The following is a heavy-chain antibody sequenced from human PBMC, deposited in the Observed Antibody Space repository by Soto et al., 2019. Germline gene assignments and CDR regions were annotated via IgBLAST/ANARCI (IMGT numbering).Heavy chain of an antibody. D-gene: IGHD3-10*01. CDR1: GFTFSSYG. V-gene: IGHV3-33*01. Sequence: QVQLVESGGGVVQPGRSLRLSCAASGFTFSSYGMHWVRQAPGKGLEWVAVIWYDGSNKYYADSVKGRFTISRDNSKNTLYLQMNSLRAEDTAVYYCARDSYYGSGDAFDIWGQGTMVTVSS. J-gene: IGHJ3*02. CDR3: ARDSYYGSGDAFDI. CDR2: IWYDGSNK.